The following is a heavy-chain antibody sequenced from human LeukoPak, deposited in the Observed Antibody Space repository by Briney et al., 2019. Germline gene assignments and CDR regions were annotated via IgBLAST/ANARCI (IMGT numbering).Heavy chain of an antibody. CDR3: ARGRDEYFDY. CDR2: ISYDGSNK. CDR1: GFTFSSYG. V-gene: IGHV3-30*05. J-gene: IGHJ4*02. Sequence: PGRSLRLSCAASGFTFSSYGMHWVRQAPGKGLEWVAVISYDGSNKYYADSVKGRFTISRDNTKNTLYLQMNSLRAEDTAVYYCARGRDEYFDYWGQGTLVTVSS.